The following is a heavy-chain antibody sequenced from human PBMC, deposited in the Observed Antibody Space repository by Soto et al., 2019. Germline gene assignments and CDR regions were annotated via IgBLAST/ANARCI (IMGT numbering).Heavy chain of an antibody. J-gene: IGHJ4*02. Sequence: EVQLLESGGDLVQPGGSLRLSCAASGFSFSDYSMSWVRQAPGKGLEWVSFIDLSGTTTYYSDSVKGRFTISKDRSRKTVFLQMNSLRVEDTAIYYCAKDRIPEGIYSFDSWGQGVLVTVCS. CDR1: GFSFSDYS. CDR3: AKDRIPEGIYSFDS. V-gene: IGHV3-23*03. CDR2: IDLSGTTT. D-gene: IGHD2-15*01.